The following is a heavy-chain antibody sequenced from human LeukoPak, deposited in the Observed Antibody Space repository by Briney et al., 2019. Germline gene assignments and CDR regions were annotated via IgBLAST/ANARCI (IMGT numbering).Heavy chain of an antibody. J-gene: IGHJ5*02. CDR2: IYYSGST. V-gene: IGHV4-59*01. CDR1: GGSISSYY. D-gene: IGHD3-10*01. CDR3: AREKSHRLVREFGWFDP. Sequence: PSETLSLTCTVSGGSISSYYWSWIRQPPGKGLEWIGYIYYSGSTNYNPSLKSRVTISVDTSKNQFSLKLSSVTAADTAVYYCAREKSHRLVREFGWFDPWGQGTLVTVSS.